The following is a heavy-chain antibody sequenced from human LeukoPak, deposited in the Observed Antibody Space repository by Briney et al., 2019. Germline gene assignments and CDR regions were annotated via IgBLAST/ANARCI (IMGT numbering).Heavy chain of an antibody. CDR1: GFTVSSNY. V-gene: IGHV3-66*02. Sequence: PGGSLRLSCAASGFTVSSNYMSWVRQAPGKGLEWVSILYSGGNTYYANSVKGRFTISRDNSKNTLYLQMNSLRPEDTAVYYCARGGALDIWGQGTMVTVSS. CDR3: ARGGALDI. CDR2: LYSGGNT. D-gene: IGHD3-16*01. J-gene: IGHJ3*02.